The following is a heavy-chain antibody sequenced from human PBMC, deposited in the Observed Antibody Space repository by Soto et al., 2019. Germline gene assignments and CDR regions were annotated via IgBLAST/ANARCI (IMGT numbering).Heavy chain of an antibody. CDR2: VSPTGDTV. CDR3: LKDAPHGSLDD. Sequence: VQVVASGGGLVQPGRSLRLSCAVSGFRFEQYVMHWVRQAPGKGLECVSTVSPTGDTVAYADSVEGRFTVSRDNDKNSLYLQMNSLKGYDTALYYCLKDAPHGSLDDWGQGTLVTVSS. D-gene: IGHD3-10*01. J-gene: IGHJ4*02. CDR1: GFRFEQYV. V-gene: IGHV3-9*01.